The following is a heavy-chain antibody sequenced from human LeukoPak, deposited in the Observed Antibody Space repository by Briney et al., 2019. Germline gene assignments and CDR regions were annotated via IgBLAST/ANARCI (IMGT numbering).Heavy chain of an antibody. Sequence: PGGSLRLSCKGSGYSFNTYWIAWVRQMPGKGLEWMGIIYPGDSDTTYSPSFQGQVTISADKSISTAYLQWSSLKASDTAMYYCARRGSSGWYQSNYFDYWGQGTLVTVSS. D-gene: IGHD6-19*01. J-gene: IGHJ4*02. CDR2: IYPGDSDT. V-gene: IGHV5-51*01. CDR1: GYSFNTYW. CDR3: ARRGSSGWYQSNYFDY.